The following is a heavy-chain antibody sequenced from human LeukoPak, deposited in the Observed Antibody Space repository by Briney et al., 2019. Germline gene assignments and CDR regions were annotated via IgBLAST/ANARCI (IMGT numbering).Heavy chain of an antibody. J-gene: IGHJ5*02. CDR3: AREDIAAAGTGVDWFDP. V-gene: IGHV1-18*01. CDR1: GYTFTSYG. CDR2: ISAYNGNT. D-gene: IGHD6-13*01. Sequence: ASVKVSCKASGYTFTSYGISWVRQAPGQGLEWMGWISAYNGNTNYAQKLQGRVTMTTDTSTSTVYMELSSLRSEDTAVYYCAREDIAAAGTGVDWFDPWGQGTLVTVSS.